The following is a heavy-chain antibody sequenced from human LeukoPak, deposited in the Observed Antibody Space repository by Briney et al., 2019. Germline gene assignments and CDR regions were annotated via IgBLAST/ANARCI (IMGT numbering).Heavy chain of an antibody. CDR1: GFTFSDHY. CDR2: SRNKANSYTA. V-gene: IGHV3-72*01. J-gene: IGHJ4*02. D-gene: IGHD3-22*01. Sequence: GGSLRLSCGASGFTFSDHYIDWVRQAPGKGLEWVGRSRNKANSYTAEYAASVKGRFTISRDDSENSLYLQMNSLKIADTAVYYCARNYYDSSAYYGDCWGQGTLVTVSS. CDR3: ARNYYDSSAYYGDC.